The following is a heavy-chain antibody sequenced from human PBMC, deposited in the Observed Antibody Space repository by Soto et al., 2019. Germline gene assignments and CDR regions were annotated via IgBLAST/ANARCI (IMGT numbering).Heavy chain of an antibody. D-gene: IGHD6-19*01. V-gene: IGHV4-59*08. CDR3: ARQVGGWAPWYFDY. Sequence: SETLSLTCAVYGGSFSGYYWSWIRQPPGKGLEWIGYTHYSGSTNYNPSLKSRVTISVDTSKNQFSLKLSSVTAADTAVYYCARQVGGWAPWYFDYWGQGTLVTVS. CDR1: GGSFSGYY. CDR2: THYSGST. J-gene: IGHJ4*02.